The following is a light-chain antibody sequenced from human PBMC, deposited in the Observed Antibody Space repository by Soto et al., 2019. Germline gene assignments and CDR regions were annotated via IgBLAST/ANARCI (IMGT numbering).Light chain of an antibody. CDR1: QSVSSN. J-gene: IGKJ4*01. Sequence: EIVMTQSPAALSVSPGDRATLSCRASQSVSSNLAWYQQKPGQAPRLFIYGASTRATGIPARFSGSGSGTDFTLTISRLEPEDFAVYYCQQYGSSLGVTFGGGTKVDIK. CDR2: GAS. CDR3: QQYGSSLGVT. V-gene: IGKV3-15*01.